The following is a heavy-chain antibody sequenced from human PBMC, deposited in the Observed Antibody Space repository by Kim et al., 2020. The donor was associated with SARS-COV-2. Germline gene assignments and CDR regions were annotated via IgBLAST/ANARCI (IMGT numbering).Heavy chain of an antibody. D-gene: IGHD3-22*01. J-gene: IGHJ3*02. CDR1: GFTFSSYA. V-gene: IGHV3-23*01. CDR2: ISGSGGST. CDR3: AKTLPITMIVVVMDAFDI. Sequence: GGSLRLSCAASGFTFSSYAMSWVRQAPGKGLEWVSAISGSGGSTYYADSVKGRFTISRDNSKNTLYLQMNSLRAEDTAVYYCAKTLPITMIVVVMDAFDIWGQGTMVTVSS.